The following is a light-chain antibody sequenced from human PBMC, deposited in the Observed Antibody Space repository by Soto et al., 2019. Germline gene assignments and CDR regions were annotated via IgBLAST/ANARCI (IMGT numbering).Light chain of an antibody. V-gene: IGKV1-5*01. Sequence: DIQMTQSPSTLSASVGDRVTITCRASQGISSYLAWYQQKPGKAPKLLISGASSLQSGVPSRFSGSASGTEFTLTISSLQPDDIATYYCQQCHRYLTFGQGTKV. CDR2: GAS. CDR1: QGISSY. J-gene: IGKJ1*01. CDR3: QQCHRYLT.